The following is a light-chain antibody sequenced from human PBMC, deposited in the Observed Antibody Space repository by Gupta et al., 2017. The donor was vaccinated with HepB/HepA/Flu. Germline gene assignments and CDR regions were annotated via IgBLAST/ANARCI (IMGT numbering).Light chain of an antibody. Sequence: EIVMTQSPATLSVSPGERATLSCRASRSVSKNLAWYQQRRGQAPRLLIYGASTRATGIPARFRGSGSGTEFTLTISSLQSEDFAVYYCQQYHDWPPGTFGQGTKVEIK. CDR1: RSVSKN. CDR2: GAS. J-gene: IGKJ1*01. V-gene: IGKV3-15*01. CDR3: QQYHDWPPGT.